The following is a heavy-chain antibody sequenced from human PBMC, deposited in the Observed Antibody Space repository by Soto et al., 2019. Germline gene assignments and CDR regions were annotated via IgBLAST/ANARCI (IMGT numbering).Heavy chain of an antibody. CDR1: GFTFSSYW. Sequence: GGSLRLSCAASGFTFSSYWMHWVRHATGKGLVWVSRINSAGSSTSYADSVKGRFTISRGNAKNTLYLQMNSLRAEDTAVYYCARRATTNYYYYGMDVWGQGTTGTVS. D-gene: IGHD4-17*01. CDR2: INSAGSST. J-gene: IGHJ6*02. CDR3: ARRATTNYYYYGMDV. V-gene: IGHV3-74*01.